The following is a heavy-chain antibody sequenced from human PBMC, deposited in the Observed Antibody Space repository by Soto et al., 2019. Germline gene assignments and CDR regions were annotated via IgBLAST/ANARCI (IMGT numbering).Heavy chain of an antibody. CDR3: SILEGA. V-gene: IGHV3-72*01. CDR2: SRNKAKSYST. D-gene: IGHD2-21*01. Sequence: EVQLVESGGGLVQPGGSLTLSCAVSGLTFGDHYMEWVRQASGKGLEWVARSRNKAKSYSTDFAASVKGRFTISRDVSKNSLNLQMNSLMTEDTAVYYCSILEGAWGQGTLVTVSS. J-gene: IGHJ5*02. CDR1: GLTFGDHY.